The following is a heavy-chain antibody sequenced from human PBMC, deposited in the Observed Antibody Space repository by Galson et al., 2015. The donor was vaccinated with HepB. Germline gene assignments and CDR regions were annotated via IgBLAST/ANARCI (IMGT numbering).Heavy chain of an antibody. D-gene: IGHD1-7*01. J-gene: IGHJ3*02. CDR3: ARGNWNYADAFDI. CDR2: ISSRSTYI. CDR1: GFTFSNYN. V-gene: IGHV3-21*06. Sequence: SLRLSCAASGFTFSNYNMNWVRQAPGKGLEWVSFISSRSTYIHYRDSVWGRFTSSRDNAKNSLYLQMNSLTPEDTAIYYCARGNWNYADAFDIWGQGTMVTVSS.